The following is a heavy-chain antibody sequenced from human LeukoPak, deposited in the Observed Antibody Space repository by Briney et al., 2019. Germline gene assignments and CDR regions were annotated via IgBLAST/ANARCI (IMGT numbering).Heavy chain of an antibody. V-gene: IGHV4-4*02. CDR2: IYHSGST. CDR3: ARLGAFTMIVEDAFDI. Sequence: PSETLSLTCAVSGGSISSSNWWSWVRHPPGKGREWIGEIYHSGSTNYNPSLKSRVTITVDKSKNQFSLKLSSVTAADTAVYYCARLGAFTMIVEDAFDIWGQGTMVTVSS. D-gene: IGHD3-22*01. J-gene: IGHJ3*02. CDR1: GGSISSSNW.